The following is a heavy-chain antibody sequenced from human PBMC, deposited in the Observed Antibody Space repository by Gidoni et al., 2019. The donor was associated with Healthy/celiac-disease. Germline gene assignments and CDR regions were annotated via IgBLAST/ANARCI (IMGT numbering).Heavy chain of an antibody. V-gene: IGHV1-69*01. CDR2: IIPIFGTA. J-gene: IGHJ4*02. CDR3: ARSDTYYYDSSGYYYGY. D-gene: IGHD3-22*01. Sequence: QAPGQGLEWMGGIIPIFGTANYAQKFQGRVTITADESTSTAYMELSSLRSEDTAVYYCARSDTYYYDSSGYYYGYWGQGTLVTVSS.